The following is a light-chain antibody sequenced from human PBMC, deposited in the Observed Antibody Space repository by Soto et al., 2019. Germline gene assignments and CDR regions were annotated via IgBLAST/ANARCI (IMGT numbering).Light chain of an antibody. CDR3: QQYGSSPPRT. CDR1: QRVNSRY. J-gene: IGKJ1*01. V-gene: IGKV3-20*01. Sequence: EIVLTQSPGTLSFSAGERATLSCRASQRVNSRYLAWYQQKPGQAPRLLIYGVSNRATGIPDRFSGSGSGADFTLSISRLEPEDFAVYYCQQYGSSPPRTFGQGTKVEMK. CDR2: GVS.